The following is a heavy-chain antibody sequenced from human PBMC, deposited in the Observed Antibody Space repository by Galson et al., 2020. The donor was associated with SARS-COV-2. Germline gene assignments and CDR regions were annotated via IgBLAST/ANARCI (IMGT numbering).Heavy chain of an antibody. CDR1: GGTFSSYA. CDR3: ARHPLGYCSSTSCYYYYMDV. D-gene: IGHD2-2*01. V-gene: IGHV1-69*06. CDR2: IIPIFGTA. J-gene: IGHJ6*03. Sequence: SVKVSCKASGGTFSSYAISWVRQAPGQGLEWMGGIIPIFGTANYAQKFQGRVTIIADKSTSTAYMELSSLRSEDTAVYYCARHPLGYCSSTSCYYYYMDVWGKGTTVTVSS.